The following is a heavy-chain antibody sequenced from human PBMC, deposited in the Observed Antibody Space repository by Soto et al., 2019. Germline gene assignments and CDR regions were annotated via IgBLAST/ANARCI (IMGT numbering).Heavy chain of an antibody. CDR2: IAGEGIST. CDR3: IRDLRSGDF. CDR1: GFTFSRYW. J-gene: IGHJ4*02. V-gene: IGHV3-74*01. D-gene: IGHD3-3*01. Sequence: EVQLVESGGGLVQPGGSLRLSCAASGFTFSRYWMHWVRQAPGKGLVWVSRIAGEGISTNYADSVKGRFTASRDNAKNTVSLEMSSLRAEDTAVYYCIRDLRSGDFWCQGTLVTVSS.